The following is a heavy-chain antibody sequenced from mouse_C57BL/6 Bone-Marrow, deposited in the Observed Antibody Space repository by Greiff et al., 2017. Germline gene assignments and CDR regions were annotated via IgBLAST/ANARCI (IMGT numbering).Heavy chain of an antibody. V-gene: IGHV1-39*01. Sequence: EVQLQQSGPELVKPGASVKISCKASGYSFTDYNMNWVKQSNGKSLEWIGVINPNYGTTSYNQKFKGKATLTVDQSSSTAYMQLNSLTSEDSAVYYWARIFFITTVVATGYFDVWGTGTTVTVSS. D-gene: IGHD1-1*01. CDR3: ARIFFITTVVATGYFDV. J-gene: IGHJ1*03. CDR2: INPNYGTT. CDR1: GYSFTDYN.